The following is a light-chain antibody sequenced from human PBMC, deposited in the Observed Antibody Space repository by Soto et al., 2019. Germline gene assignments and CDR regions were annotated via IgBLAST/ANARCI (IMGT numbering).Light chain of an antibody. Sequence: DIQMTQSPSTLSASVGDRVTITCRASQSFSSWLAWYQQKPGKAPKLLIYDASSLESGVPSRFSGSGSGTEFTLTISSLQPDDFATYYCQQYNSYVWTFGQGTKVEIK. J-gene: IGKJ1*01. CDR3: QQYNSYVWT. V-gene: IGKV1-5*01. CDR1: QSFSSW. CDR2: DAS.